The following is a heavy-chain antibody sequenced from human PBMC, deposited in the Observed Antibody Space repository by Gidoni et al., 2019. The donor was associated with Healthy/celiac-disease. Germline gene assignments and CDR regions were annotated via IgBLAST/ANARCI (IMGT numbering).Heavy chain of an antibody. V-gene: IGHV2-5*02. J-gene: IGHJ6*02. CDR2: IYWDDDK. CDR3: AHTTTNEYSSSWYYGMDV. Sequence: QITLKESGPTLVNPTPSLMLPCTFSGFSPSTSAVGVGWIRQPPGKALEWLALIYWDDDKRYSPSLKSRLTITKDTSKNQVVLTMTNMDPVDTATYYCAHTTTNEYSSSWYYGMDVWGQGTTVTVSS. CDR1: GFSPSTSAVG. D-gene: IGHD6-13*01.